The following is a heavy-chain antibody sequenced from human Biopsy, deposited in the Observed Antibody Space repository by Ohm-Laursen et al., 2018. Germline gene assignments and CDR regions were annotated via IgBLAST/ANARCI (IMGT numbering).Heavy chain of an antibody. Sequence: PTQTLTLTCDFSGFSLSERERGMSVTWIRQAPGRALQWLARIDWNDYKYYSTSLKTRLIISRDTSKNQVVLTMTNMDPADTATYYCARPHNRHCYGGADTFHIWGQGTMVTVSS. D-gene: IGHD2-21*01. CDR3: ARPHNRHCYGGADTFHI. CDR2: IDWNDYK. CDR1: GFSLSERERGMS. J-gene: IGHJ3*02. V-gene: IGHV2-70*11.